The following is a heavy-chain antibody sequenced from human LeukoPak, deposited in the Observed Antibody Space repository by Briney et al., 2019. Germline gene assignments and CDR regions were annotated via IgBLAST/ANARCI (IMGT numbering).Heavy chain of an antibody. J-gene: IGHJ6*02. D-gene: IGHD3-9*01. CDR3: ARDRWAILTGSENYYFYGMDV. CDR2: IKQEESEK. V-gene: IGHV3-7*01. CDR1: GFTFSSYW. Sequence: PGGSLRLSCAASGFTFSSYWMSWVRQAPGKGLEWVANIKQEESEKTYVDSVKGRFTISRDNAKNSLYLQMNSLRAEDTAVYYCARDRWAILTGSENYYFYGMDVWGQGTTVTVSS.